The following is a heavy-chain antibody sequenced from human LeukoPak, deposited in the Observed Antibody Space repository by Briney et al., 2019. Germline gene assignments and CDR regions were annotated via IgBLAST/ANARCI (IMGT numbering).Heavy chain of an antibody. J-gene: IGHJ4*02. CDR1: GFTFDDYT. D-gene: IGHD2-21*02. V-gene: IGHV3-43*01. CDR2: ISWDGGST. CDR3: AKGACGGDCYFDY. Sequence: GGSLRLSCAASGFTFDDYTMHWVRQAPGKGLEWVSLISWDGGSTYYADSVKGRFTISRDNSKNSLYLQMNSLRTEDTALYYCAKGACGGDCYFDYWGQGTLVTVSS.